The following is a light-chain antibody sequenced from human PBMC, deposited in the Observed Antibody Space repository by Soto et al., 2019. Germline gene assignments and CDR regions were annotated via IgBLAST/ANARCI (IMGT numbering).Light chain of an antibody. Sequence: DIQMTQSPSSLSASVGDRVTITCRASQAISNFVAWYQQKPGKSPTLLISEASTLQSGVPSPFSGRGSGTDFTLTISSLQPEDFATYVCQNFNGAPYGFGQGTKLAVK. CDR2: EAS. V-gene: IGKV1-27*01. CDR3: QNFNGAPYG. CDR1: QAISNF. J-gene: IGKJ2*03.